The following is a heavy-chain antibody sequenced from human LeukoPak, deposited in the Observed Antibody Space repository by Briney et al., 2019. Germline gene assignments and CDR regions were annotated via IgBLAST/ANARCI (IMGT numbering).Heavy chain of an antibody. D-gene: IGHD3-10*01. CDR2: ISSNGGST. CDR1: GFPFSSYS. J-gene: IGHJ4*02. V-gene: IGHV3-64D*06. Sequence: PGGSLRLSCAASGFPFSSYSMHWVRQAPGKGLEYVSGISSNGGSTYYADSVKGRFTISRDNSKNTLYLQMSSLRAEDTAVYYCVILRHTLVRWGQGTLVTVSS. CDR3: VILRHTLVR.